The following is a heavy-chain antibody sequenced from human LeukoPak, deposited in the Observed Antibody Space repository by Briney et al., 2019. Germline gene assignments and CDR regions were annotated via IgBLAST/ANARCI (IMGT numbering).Heavy chain of an antibody. D-gene: IGHD6-19*01. CDR1: GASIGSGGFY. CDR3: AATGWYHYYYGMDV. J-gene: IGHJ6*02. CDR2: IYYTGSA. V-gene: IGHV4-31*03. Sequence: SETLSLTCTVSGASIGSGGFYWTWIRQHAGKGLEWIGYIYYTGSAEYNPSLKSRVTLSVDPSRSHFSLNLTSVTAADTAVYYCAATGWYHYYYGMDVWGQGTTVTVSS.